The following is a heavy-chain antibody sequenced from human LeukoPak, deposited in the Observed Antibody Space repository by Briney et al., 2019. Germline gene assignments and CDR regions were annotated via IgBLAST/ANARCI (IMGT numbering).Heavy chain of an antibody. CDR2: ISGSGGST. CDR3: ATTTVTTRTYYYYGMDV. D-gene: IGHD4-17*01. CDR1: GFTFSSYA. J-gene: IGHJ6*02. Sequence: PGGSLRLSCAASGFTFSSYAMSWVRQAPGKGLEWVSAISGSGGSTYYADSVKGRFTISRDNSKNTLYLQMNSLRAEDTAVYYCATTTVTTRTYYYYGMDVWGQGTTVTVSS. V-gene: IGHV3-23*01.